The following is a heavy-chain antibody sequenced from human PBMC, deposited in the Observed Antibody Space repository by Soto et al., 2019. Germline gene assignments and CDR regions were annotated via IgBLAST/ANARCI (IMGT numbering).Heavy chain of an antibody. V-gene: IGHV1-46*01. CDR1: GYTCTIYY. Sequence: ASVKVSCKASGYTCTIYYMHGVLQAPLQWLEWMGIINPSGGSTSYAQKFQGRVTMTRDTSTSTVYMELSSLRSEDTAVYYCARAGHYYDSSGYDDFDYWGQGTLVTVSS. J-gene: IGHJ4*02. CDR2: INPSGGST. CDR3: ARAGHYYDSSGYDDFDY. D-gene: IGHD3-22*01.